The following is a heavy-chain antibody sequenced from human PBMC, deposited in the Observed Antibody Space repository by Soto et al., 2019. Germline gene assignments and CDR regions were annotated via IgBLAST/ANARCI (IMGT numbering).Heavy chain of an antibody. CDR2: IYWDDDK. CDR1: GFSLSTNGVG. J-gene: IGHJ4*02. Sequence: QITLKESGPTLVKPTQTLTLTCTFSGFSLSTNGVGVGWIRPPPGKALEWLALIYWDDDKRYSPSLKSRLIITKDTSKNQVVLTMTNMDPVDTAAYDCAHRRGAPGYFDYWGQGTLVTVSS. V-gene: IGHV2-5*02. CDR3: AHRRGAPGYFDY. D-gene: IGHD1-26*01.